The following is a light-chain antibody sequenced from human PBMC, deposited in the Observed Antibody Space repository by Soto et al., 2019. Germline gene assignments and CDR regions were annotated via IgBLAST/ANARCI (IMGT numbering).Light chain of an antibody. CDR1: SSDVGGYNY. J-gene: IGLJ1*01. Sequence: QSALTQPASVSGSPGQSITISCTGTSSDVGGYNYVSWYQQHPGKAPNLMIYDVRHRPSGVSNRFSGSTSGNTASLTISGLQAEDEADYYGSSYTSSSTLLYVFGTGTKLTVL. CDR3: SSYTSSSTLLYV. V-gene: IGLV2-14*01. CDR2: DVR.